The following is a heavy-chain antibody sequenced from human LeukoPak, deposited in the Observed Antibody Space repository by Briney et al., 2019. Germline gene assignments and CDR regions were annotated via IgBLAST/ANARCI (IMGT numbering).Heavy chain of an antibody. Sequence: GGSLRLSCAASGFTFSTYAMSWARQAPGKGLEWVSSVSDSGGSTYHADSVKGRFTISRDNSKNTLYLQMNSLSAEDTALYYCAKRPGPAATGPFDYWGRGTLVTVSS. D-gene: IGHD6-13*01. CDR2: VSDSGGST. CDR1: GFTFSTYA. J-gene: IGHJ4*02. V-gene: IGHV3-23*01. CDR3: AKRPGPAATGPFDY.